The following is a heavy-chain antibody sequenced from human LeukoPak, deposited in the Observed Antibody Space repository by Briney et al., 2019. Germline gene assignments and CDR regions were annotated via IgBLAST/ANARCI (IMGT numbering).Heavy chain of an antibody. V-gene: IGHV4-4*07. CDR3: VRGAHCIGGSCFSYAFDI. Sequence: PSETLSLTCSVSGDSISSYYWSWIRQPAGKGLEWIGRVYTSGNTNYNPSLKSRVTMSVDTSKNQFSLKLNSVTAADTAVYCCVRGAHCIGGSCFSYAFDIWGQGTMVTVSS. D-gene: IGHD2-15*01. CDR2: VYTSGNT. CDR1: GDSISSYY. J-gene: IGHJ3*02.